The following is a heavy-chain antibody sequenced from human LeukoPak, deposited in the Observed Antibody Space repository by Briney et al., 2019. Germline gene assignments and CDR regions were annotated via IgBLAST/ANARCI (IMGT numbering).Heavy chain of an antibody. V-gene: IGHV3-53*01. J-gene: IGHJ5*02. D-gene: IGHD3-9*01. Sequence: SGGSLRLSCAASGFTVSSNYMSWVRQAPGKGLEWVSVIYSGGRTYYADSVKGRFTISRDNSKNTLYLQMNSLRAEDTAVYYCAKDSDYDILTGYYGQTWGQGTLVTVSS. CDR3: AKDSDYDILTGYYGQT. CDR1: GFTVSSNY. CDR2: IYSGGRT.